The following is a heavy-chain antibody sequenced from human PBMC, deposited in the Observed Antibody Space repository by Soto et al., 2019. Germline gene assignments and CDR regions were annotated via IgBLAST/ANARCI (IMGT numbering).Heavy chain of an antibody. V-gene: IGHV1-69*06. CDR1: GDTFSSHA. Sequence: QVQMVQSGAEVKKPGSSVKVSCMASGDTFSSHAISWVRQAPGQGLTWMGGIIPLFGTTYYAQNFQGRVTITADKSTSTAYMDLTSLRSEDTGVYYCARDSYCNGGSCHDGRFDSWGQGTLVTVSS. J-gene: IGHJ5*01. D-gene: IGHD2-15*01. CDR2: IIPLFGTT. CDR3: ARDSYCNGGSCHDGRFDS.